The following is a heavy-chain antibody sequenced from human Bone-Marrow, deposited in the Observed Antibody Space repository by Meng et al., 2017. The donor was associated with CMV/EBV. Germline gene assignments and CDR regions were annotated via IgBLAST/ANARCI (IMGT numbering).Heavy chain of an antibody. V-gene: IGHV3-23*03. CDR3: AKHADEYQLHY. J-gene: IGHJ4*02. CDR1: GFTFSSYA. D-gene: IGHD2-2*01. CDR2: IYSGGSST. Sequence: GRSLRLSCAASGFTFSSYAMSWVRQAPGKGLEWVSVIYSGGSSTYYADSVKGRFTISRDNSKNTLYLQMNSLRAEDTAVYYCAKHADEYQLHYWGQGTLVTVAS.